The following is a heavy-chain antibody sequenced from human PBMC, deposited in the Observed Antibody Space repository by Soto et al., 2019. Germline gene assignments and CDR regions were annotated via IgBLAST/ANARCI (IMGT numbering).Heavy chain of an antibody. Sequence: QVQLVESGGGVVQLGRYLRLSCAAYGFTFSSYGMHWVRQAPVKGLEWVAVISYDGSNKYYADSVKGRFTISRDNSHNTLYLQMNSLRAEDTAVYYCAKSYYDYVWGSYRDAFDIWCQRTMVTVSS. J-gene: IGHJ3*02. D-gene: IGHD3-16*02. CDR3: AKSYYDYVWGSYRDAFDI. CDR2: ISYDGSNK. V-gene: IGHV3-30*18. CDR1: GFTFSSYG.